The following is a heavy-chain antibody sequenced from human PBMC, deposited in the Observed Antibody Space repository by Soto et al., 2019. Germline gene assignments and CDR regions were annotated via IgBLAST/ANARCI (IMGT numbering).Heavy chain of an antibody. CDR1: GYTFTGYY. CDR2: INPNSGGT. D-gene: IGHD2-15*01. J-gene: IGHJ6*02. Sequence: GASVKVSCKASGYTFTGYYMHWVRQAPGQGLEWMGWINPNSGGTNYAQKFQGRVTMTRDTSISTAYMELSRLRSDDTAVYYCARAEVGRGYCSGGSCYYYYYGMDVWGQGTTVTVSS. V-gene: IGHV1-2*02. CDR3: ARAEVGRGYCSGGSCYYYYYGMDV.